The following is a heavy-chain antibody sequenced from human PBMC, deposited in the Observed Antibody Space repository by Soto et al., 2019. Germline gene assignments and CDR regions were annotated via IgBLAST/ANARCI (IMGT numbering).Heavy chain of an antibody. Sequence: SQTLSLTCAVSGVSVSSNNIAWNWLRQSPWRGLEWLGRTYYRSKWYYDYALSVKSRITINPDTSKNQYSLQLNSVTPEDTAVYYCTRGEQYSGRIFDYWGQGTLVTVSS. J-gene: IGHJ4*01. V-gene: IGHV6-1*01. CDR3: TRGEQYSGRIFDY. D-gene: IGHD1-26*01. CDR2: TYYRSKWYY. CDR1: GVSVSSNNIA.